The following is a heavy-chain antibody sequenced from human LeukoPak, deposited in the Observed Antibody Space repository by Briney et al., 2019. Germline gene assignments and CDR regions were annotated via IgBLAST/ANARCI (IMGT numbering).Heavy chain of an antibody. CDR2: IYSGGST. CDR3: ARDYRMEVVAATQTYYYYYYGMDV. Sequence: GGPLRLSCAASGFTVSSNYMSWVRQAPGKGLEWVSVIYSGGSTYYADSVKGRFTISRDNSKNTLYLQMNSLRAEDTAVYYCARDYRMEVVAATQTYYYYYYGMDVWGQGTTVTVSS. CDR1: GFTVSSNY. D-gene: IGHD2-15*01. J-gene: IGHJ6*02. V-gene: IGHV3-66*01.